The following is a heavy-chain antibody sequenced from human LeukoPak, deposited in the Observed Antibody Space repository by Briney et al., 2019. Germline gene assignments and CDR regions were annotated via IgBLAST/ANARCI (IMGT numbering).Heavy chain of an antibody. CDR2: IYYSGST. CDR3: ARDIPSWAVAGTRTGMDV. D-gene: IGHD6-19*01. Sequence: SQTLSLTCTVSGGSISSGDYYWSWSRQPPGKGLEWIGYIYYSGSTYYNPSLKRRVTISVDTSKNQFSLKLSSVTAADTAVYYCARDIPSWAVAGTRTGMDVWGKGTTVTVSS. CDR1: GGSISSGDYY. V-gene: IGHV4-30-4*08. J-gene: IGHJ6*03.